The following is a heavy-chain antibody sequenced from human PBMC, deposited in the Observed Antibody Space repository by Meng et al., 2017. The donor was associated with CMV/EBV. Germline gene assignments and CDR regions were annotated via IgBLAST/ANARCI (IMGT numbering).Heavy chain of an antibody. CDR1: GFTFSGSA. Sequence: GESLKISCAASGFTFSGSAMHWVRQASGKGLEWVGRIRRKANSYAPADAASVKGRFTISRDDSKNTAYLQMNSLKTEDTAVYYCTVRIVVAGTIDYWGQGTLVTVSS. CDR2: IRRKANSYAP. J-gene: IGHJ4*02. CDR3: TVRIVVAGTIDY. V-gene: IGHV3-73*01. D-gene: IGHD6-19*01.